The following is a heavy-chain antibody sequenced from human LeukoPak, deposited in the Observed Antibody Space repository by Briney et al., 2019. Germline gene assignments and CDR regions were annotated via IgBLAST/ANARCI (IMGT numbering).Heavy chain of an antibody. Sequence: GGSPRLSCAASGFTFSSYSMNWVRQAPGKGLEWVSSISSSSSYIYYADSVKGRFTISRDNAKNSLYLQMNSLRAEDTAVYYCASGQQLVPYYFDYWGQGTLVTVSS. D-gene: IGHD6-13*01. CDR1: GFTFSSYS. CDR3: ASGQQLVPYYFDY. CDR2: ISSSSSYI. V-gene: IGHV3-21*01. J-gene: IGHJ4*02.